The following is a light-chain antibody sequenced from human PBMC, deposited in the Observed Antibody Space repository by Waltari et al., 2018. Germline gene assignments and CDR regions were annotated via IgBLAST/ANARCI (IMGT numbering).Light chain of an antibody. J-gene: IGKJ5*01. V-gene: IGKV3-11*01. Sequence: CRASKSVNRYLAWYQHKPGQAPRLLIYDASNRATGIPARFSGSGSGTDFTLTISSLEPEDFAVYYCQQRANWPPVTFGQGTRLEIK. CDR3: QQRANWPPVT. CDR1: KSVNRY. CDR2: DAS.